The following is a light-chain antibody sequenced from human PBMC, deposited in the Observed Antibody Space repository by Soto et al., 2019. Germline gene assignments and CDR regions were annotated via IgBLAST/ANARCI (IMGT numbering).Light chain of an antibody. CDR1: SSDVGAYNY. V-gene: IGLV2-14*01. Sequence: QSALTQPASVSGSPGQSITISCTGTSSDVGAYNYVSWYQQHPGKAPKLMIYDVNIRPSGVSNRFSGSKSGNTASLTISGLQAEDAADDYCTSWTTSTTMKFGGGTKVTVL. CDR3: TSWTTSTTMK. CDR2: DVN. J-gene: IGLJ2*01.